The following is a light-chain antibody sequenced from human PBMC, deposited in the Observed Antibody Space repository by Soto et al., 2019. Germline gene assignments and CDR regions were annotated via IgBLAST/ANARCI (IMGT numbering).Light chain of an antibody. V-gene: IGKV3-20*01. CDR3: QQYCSSPPYT. Sequence: EIGLTQSPGTLSLSPGERATLSCRASQSVSCNYLAWYQQKPGQSPRLLIYGSSDRATGIPDRFSGSGSGTDFTLTITRVEPEDVAVDYCQQYCSSPPYTFGQGTKLEIK. J-gene: IGKJ2*01. CDR2: GSS. CDR1: QSVSCNY.